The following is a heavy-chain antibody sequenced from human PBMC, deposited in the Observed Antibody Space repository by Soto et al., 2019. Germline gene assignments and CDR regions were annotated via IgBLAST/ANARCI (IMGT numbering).Heavy chain of an antibody. CDR1: GGTFSSYA. CDR2: IIPIFGTA. D-gene: IGHD3-22*01. V-gene: IGHV1-69*13. J-gene: IGHJ3*02. Sequence: SVKVSCKASGGTFSSYAISWVRQAPGQGLEWMGGIIPIFGTANYAQKFQGRVTITADESTSTAYMELSSLRSEDTAVYYCARDSSGYTPDAFDIWGQGTMVTVSS. CDR3: ARDSSGYTPDAFDI.